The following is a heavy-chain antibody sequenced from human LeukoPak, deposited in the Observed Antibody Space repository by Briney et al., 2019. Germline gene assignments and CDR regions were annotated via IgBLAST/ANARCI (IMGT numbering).Heavy chain of an antibody. D-gene: IGHD1-26*01. CDR3: ARAWSWELRGAFDI. V-gene: IGHV3-30*04. J-gene: IGHJ3*02. Sequence: GGSLRLSCAASGFTFSSYAMHWVRQAPGKGLEWVAVISYDGSNKYYADSVKGRFTISRDNSKNTLYLQMNSLRAEDTAVYYCARAWSWELRGAFDIWGQGTMVTVSS. CDR2: ISYDGSNK. CDR1: GFTFSSYA.